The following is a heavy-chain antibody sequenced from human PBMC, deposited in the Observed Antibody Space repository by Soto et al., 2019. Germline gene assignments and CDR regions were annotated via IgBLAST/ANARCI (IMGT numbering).Heavy chain of an antibody. CDR2: IIPIFGTA. D-gene: IGHD2-2*01. V-gene: IGHV1-69*13. CDR1: GGTFSSYA. J-gene: IGHJ6*02. CDR3: ARDVLPKCPSCPMQFLDYYYGMDV. Sequence: GASVKVSCKASGGTFSSYAISWVRQAPGQGLEWMGGIIPIFGTANYAQKFQGRVTITADESTSTAYMELSSLRSEDTAVYYCARDVLPKCPSCPMQFLDYYYGMDVWGQGTTVTVSS.